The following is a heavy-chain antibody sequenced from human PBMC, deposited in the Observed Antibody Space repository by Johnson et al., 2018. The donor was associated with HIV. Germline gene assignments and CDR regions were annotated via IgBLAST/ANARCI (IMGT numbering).Heavy chain of an antibody. V-gene: IGHV3-20*04. D-gene: IGHD1-1*01. CDR2: IYSGGST. CDR3: ARSSQRLDAFDS. J-gene: IGHJ3*02. Sequence: VQLVESGGGWVQPGGSLRLSCAASGFSFSDYAMSWVRQAPGKGLEWVSGIYSGGSTGYADSVKGRFTISSDNAKNSLYLQMNSLRAEDTALYYCARSSQRLDAFDSWGQGTMVTVSS. CDR1: GFSFSDYA.